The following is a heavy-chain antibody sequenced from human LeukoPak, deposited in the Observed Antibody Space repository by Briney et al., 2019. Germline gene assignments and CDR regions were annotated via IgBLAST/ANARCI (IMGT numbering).Heavy chain of an antibody. CDR1: VASFSSSFW. CDR2: IYHSGST. D-gene: IGHD3-3*01. Sequence: SETLSLTWAVSVASFSSSFWWSWVGQPPGKGLEWTGEIYHSGSTNYNPSLKSRVTISVDKSKNQFSLKLNSVTAADTAVYYCAQARFSAYYFDYWGQGTLVTISS. CDR3: AQARFSAYYFDY. J-gene: IGHJ4*02. V-gene: IGHV4-4*02.